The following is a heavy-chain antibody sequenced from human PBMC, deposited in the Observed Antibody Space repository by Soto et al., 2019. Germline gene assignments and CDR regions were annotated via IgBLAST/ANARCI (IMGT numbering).Heavy chain of an antibody. CDR2: IVPLFGTA. CDR1: GGTFTNYG. CDR3: ARGSGSYDY. J-gene: IGHJ4*02. V-gene: IGHV1-69*01. D-gene: IGHD1-26*01. Sequence: QVQLVQSGPEVQKPGSSVKVSCKSSGGTFTNYGITWVRQAPGQGLEWMGGIVPLFGTANYAQRFQGRVTIIADESTNTAYMALSSLRSDDTAVYYCARGSGSYDYWGQGTVVTVSS.